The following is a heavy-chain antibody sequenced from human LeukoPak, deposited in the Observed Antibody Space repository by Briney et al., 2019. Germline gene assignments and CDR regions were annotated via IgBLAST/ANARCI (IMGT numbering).Heavy chain of an antibody. D-gene: IGHD3-16*01. Sequence: SETLSLTCTVSGASINSGAYSWGWIRQPPGTGLEWIALIYYTGSTFYNPSLKSRATMSVDTSNNQFSLKLTSVTAADAAMYYCARGRYGRPPARTKKGHFDYWGQGTLVTVSS. CDR3: ARGRYGRPPARTKKGHFDY. J-gene: IGHJ4*02. CDR2: IYYTGST. V-gene: IGHV4-39*01. CDR1: GASINSGAYS.